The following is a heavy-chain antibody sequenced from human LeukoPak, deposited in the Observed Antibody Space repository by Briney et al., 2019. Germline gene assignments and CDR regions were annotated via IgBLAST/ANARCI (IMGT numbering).Heavy chain of an antibody. CDR2: IYYSGST. D-gene: IGHD3-10*01. CDR1: GGSISSHY. V-gene: IGHV4-59*11. CDR3: AKELYYQGSGVLFDP. J-gene: IGHJ5*02. Sequence: SETLSFTCTVSGGSISSHYWSWIRQPPGKGLEWIGYIYYSGSTNYNPSLKSRVTISLDTSKHQFSLKLSSVTAADTAVYYCAKELYYQGSGVLFDPWGQGTQVIVSS.